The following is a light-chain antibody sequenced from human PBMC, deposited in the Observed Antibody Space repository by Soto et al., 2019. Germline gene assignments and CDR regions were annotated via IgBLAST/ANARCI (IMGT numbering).Light chain of an antibody. Sequence: EIVLTQSPGTLSLSPGERATLSCRARQSVSSSYLAWYQQRPGQAPRLLIYGASIRATGIPDRFSGSGSGTDFTLTISRLEPEDFAVYYCQQYGSSSWTFGQGTKVDIK. CDR2: GAS. J-gene: IGKJ1*01. V-gene: IGKV3-20*01. CDR1: QSVSSSY. CDR3: QQYGSSSWT.